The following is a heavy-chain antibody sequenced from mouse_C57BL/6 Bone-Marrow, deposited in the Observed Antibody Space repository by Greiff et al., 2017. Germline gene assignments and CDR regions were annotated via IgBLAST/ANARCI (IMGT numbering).Heavy chain of an antibody. Sequence: QVQLQQPGTELVKPGASVKLSCKASGYTFTSYWMHWVKQRPGQGLEWIGNINPSNGGTNYNEKFKSKATLTVDKSSSTAYMQLSSLTSEDSAVYYCARGAYYYGSSCSYYAMDYWGQGTSVTVSS. CDR3: ARGAYYYGSSCSYYAMDY. J-gene: IGHJ4*01. D-gene: IGHD1-1*01. CDR2: INPSNGGT. CDR1: GYTFTSYW. V-gene: IGHV1-53*01.